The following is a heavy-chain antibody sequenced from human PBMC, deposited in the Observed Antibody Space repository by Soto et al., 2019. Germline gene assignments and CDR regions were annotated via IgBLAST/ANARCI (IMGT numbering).Heavy chain of an antibody. CDR3: ASPRPGYSSLGAFDI. D-gene: IGHD6-19*01. V-gene: IGHV1-69*13. J-gene: IGHJ3*02. CDR1: GGTFSNYA. Sequence: SVKVSCKASGGTFSNYAISWVRQAPGQGLEWMGGIIPIFGTANYAQKFQGRVTITADESTSTAYMELSSLRSEDTAVYYCASPRPGYSSLGAFDIWGQGTMVTASS. CDR2: IIPIFGTA.